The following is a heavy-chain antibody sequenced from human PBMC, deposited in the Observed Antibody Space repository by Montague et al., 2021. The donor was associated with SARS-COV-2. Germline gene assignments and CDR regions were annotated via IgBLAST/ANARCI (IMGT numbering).Heavy chain of an antibody. D-gene: IGHD3-10*01. CDR1: GGSFSGYY. V-gene: IGHV4-34*01. Sequence: SETLSLTCAVYGGSFSGYYWSWIRQPPGKGLEWIGEINHSGSTNYNPSLKSRVTISVDTSKNQFSLKLSSVTAADTAVYYCARVRYYGSGTSLGMDDWGHGTTVTVSS. J-gene: IGHJ6*02. CDR3: ARVRYYGSGTSLGMDD. CDR2: INHSGST.